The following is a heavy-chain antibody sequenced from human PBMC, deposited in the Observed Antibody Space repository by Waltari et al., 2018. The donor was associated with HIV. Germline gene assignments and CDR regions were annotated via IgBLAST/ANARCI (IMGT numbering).Heavy chain of an antibody. Sequence: QVQLQESGPGLVKPSETLSLTCTVPGYSISSGYYWGWIRQPPGKGLEWIGSIYHSGSTYYNPSLKSRVTISVDTSKNQFSLKLSSVTAADTAVYYCARGTGGAFDIWGQGTMVTVSS. V-gene: IGHV4-38-2*02. CDR3: ARGTGGAFDI. CDR2: IYHSGST. J-gene: IGHJ3*02. CDR1: GYSISSGYY. D-gene: IGHD3-10*01.